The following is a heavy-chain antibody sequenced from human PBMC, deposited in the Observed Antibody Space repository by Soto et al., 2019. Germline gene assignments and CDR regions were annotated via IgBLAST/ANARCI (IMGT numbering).Heavy chain of an antibody. Sequence: SETLSLTCAVSSGSISSSNWWSWVRQPPGKGLEWIGEIYHSGSTNYNPSLKSRVTISVDTSKNQFSLTLSSVTAADTAVYYCARECSGLIFGGFDPWGQGILVTVSS. CDR2: IYHSGST. CDR1: SGSISSSNW. CDR3: ARECSGLIFGGFDP. V-gene: IGHV4-4*02. D-gene: IGHD3-3*01. J-gene: IGHJ5*02.